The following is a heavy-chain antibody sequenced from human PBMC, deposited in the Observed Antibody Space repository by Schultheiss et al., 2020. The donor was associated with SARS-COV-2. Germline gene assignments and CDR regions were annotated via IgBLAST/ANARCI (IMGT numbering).Heavy chain of an antibody. CDR3: ARHEYSSSGWFDP. CDR1: GYSFTSYW. V-gene: IGHV5-51*01. Sequence: GESLKISCKGSGYSFTSYWIGWVRQMPGKGLEWMGIIYPGDSYTNYSPSFQGHVTISADKSISTAYLQWSSLKASDTAMYYCARHEYSSSGWFDPWGQGTLVTVSS. D-gene: IGHD6-6*01. CDR2: IYPGDSYT. J-gene: IGHJ5*02.